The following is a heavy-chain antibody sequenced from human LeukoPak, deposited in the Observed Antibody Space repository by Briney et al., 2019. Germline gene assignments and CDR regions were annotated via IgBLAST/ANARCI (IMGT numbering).Heavy chain of an antibody. D-gene: IGHD6-13*01. J-gene: IGHJ4*02. V-gene: IGHV4-34*01. CDR3: ARERYSSSWYWFDY. Sequence: KPSETLSLTCAVYGGSFSGYYWSWIRQPPGKGLEWIGEINHSGSTNYNPSLKSRVTISVDTSKNQFSLKLSSVTAADTAVYYCARERYSSSWYWFDYWGQGTLVTVSS. CDR1: GGSFSGYY. CDR2: INHSGST.